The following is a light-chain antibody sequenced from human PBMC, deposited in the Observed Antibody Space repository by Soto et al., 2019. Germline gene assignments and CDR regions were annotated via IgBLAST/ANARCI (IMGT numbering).Light chain of an antibody. CDR1: QSVTNNF. V-gene: IGKV3-20*01. CDR2: GAS. Sequence: IVLTQSPGTLSLSPGERATLSCGASQSVTNNFLAWYQQKPGQAPRLLIYGASSRATGVPDRFSGSGSGKDFTLPISRLEPGDFAVYYCQQYGTPLFTFGPGTKVDIK. J-gene: IGKJ3*01. CDR3: QQYGTPLFT.